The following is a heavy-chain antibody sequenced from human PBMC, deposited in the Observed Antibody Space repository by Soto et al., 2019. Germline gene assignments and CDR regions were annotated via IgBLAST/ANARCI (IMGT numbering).Heavy chain of an antibody. J-gene: IGHJ4*02. CDR3: ARGYYYDSSGYYYAIDY. D-gene: IGHD3-22*01. CDR1: GFTFSNYA. CDR2: ISSSSSTI. Sequence: GGSLRLSCAASGFTFSNYAMSWVRQAPGKGLEWVSYISSSSSTIYYADSVTGRFTISRDNAKNSLYLQMNSLRAEDTAVYYCARGYYYDSSGYYYAIDYWGQGTLVTVSS. V-gene: IGHV3-48*01.